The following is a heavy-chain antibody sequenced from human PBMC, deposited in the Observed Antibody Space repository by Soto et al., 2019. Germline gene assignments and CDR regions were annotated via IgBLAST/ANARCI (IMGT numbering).Heavy chain of an antibody. CDR1: GYTLTTYS. V-gene: IGHV1-3*01. Sequence: EASVKVSCKASGYTLTTYSMHWVRQAPGQRLEWMGWMNPLNGDTKYSQRFQGRVTITRDTSASTAYMELSSLRSEDTAVYYCARERIEELLRNWFDPWGQGTLVTVSS. CDR3: ARERIEELLRNWFDP. CDR2: MNPLNGDT. D-gene: IGHD3-10*01. J-gene: IGHJ5*02.